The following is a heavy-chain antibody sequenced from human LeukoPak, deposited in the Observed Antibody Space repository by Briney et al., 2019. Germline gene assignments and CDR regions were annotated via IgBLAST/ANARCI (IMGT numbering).Heavy chain of an antibody. CDR1: GFTFSSYD. D-gene: IGHD4-17*01. V-gene: IGHV3-33*01. Sequence: GGSLRLSCAASGFTFSSYDMHWVRQAPGKGLEWVAFIWYDGSNKTYTDSVRGRFTISRDNSKNTLHLQMNSLRAEETAGYHCARGNDYGDENRFDPWGQGTLVTVSS. J-gene: IGHJ5*02. CDR3: ARGNDYGDENRFDP. CDR2: IWYDGSNK.